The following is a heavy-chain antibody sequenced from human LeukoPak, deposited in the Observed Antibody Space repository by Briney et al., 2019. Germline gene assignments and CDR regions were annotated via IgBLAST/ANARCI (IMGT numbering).Heavy chain of an antibody. CDR2: ISYDGSNK. CDR3: ARDDASSGYRSTHFDY. Sequence: GGSLRLSCAASGFTFSSYGMHWVRQAPGKGLEWVAVISYDGSNKYYADSVKGRLTISRDNSKNTLYLQMDSLRAEDTAVYYCARDDASSGYRSTHFDYWGQGTLVTVSS. J-gene: IGHJ4*02. D-gene: IGHD3-22*01. V-gene: IGHV3-30*19. CDR1: GFTFSSYG.